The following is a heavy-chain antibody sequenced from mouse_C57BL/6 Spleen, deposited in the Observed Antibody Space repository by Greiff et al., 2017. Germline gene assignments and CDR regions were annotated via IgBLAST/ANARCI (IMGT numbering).Heavy chain of an antibody. CDR3: VRDWDECAY. CDR2: IRSKSSNYAT. D-gene: IGHD4-1*01. CDR1: GFTFNTYA. J-gene: IGHJ3*01. V-gene: IGHV10-3*01. Sequence: EVQGVESGGGLVQPKGSLKLSCAASGFTFNTYAMHWVRQAPGQGLEWVARIRSKSSNYATYYANSVKDRFTISREDSQSMLYLQMNNQKTAVTAMYYGVRDWDECAYWGQGTLVTVSA.